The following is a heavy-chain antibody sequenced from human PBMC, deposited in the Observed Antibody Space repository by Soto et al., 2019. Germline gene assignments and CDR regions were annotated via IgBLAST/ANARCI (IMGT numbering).Heavy chain of an antibody. D-gene: IGHD6-19*01. Sequence: ASVKVSCKASGYTFTGYYMHWVRQAPGQGLEWMGWINPNSGGTNYAQKFQGWVTMTRDTSISTAYMELSRLRSDDTAVYYCARAGYSSGWYDYSMDVWGKGTTVTVSS. CDR1: GYTFTGYY. CDR3: ARAGYSSGWYDYSMDV. J-gene: IGHJ6*03. V-gene: IGHV1-2*04. CDR2: INPNSGGT.